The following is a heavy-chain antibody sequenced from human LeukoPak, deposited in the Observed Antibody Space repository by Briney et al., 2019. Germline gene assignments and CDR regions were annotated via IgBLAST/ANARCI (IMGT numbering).Heavy chain of an antibody. J-gene: IGHJ4*02. Sequence: PGGSLRLSCSASGFTFSGYAMHWVRQAPGKGLEFVSAVTSDGGSAYYTDSMKGRFTISRDNSESTLYLQMTSLRVEDTAVYYCVKSRPSGWNEYDYWGQGTLVTVSS. CDR2: VTSDGGSA. V-gene: IGHV3-64D*09. CDR3: VKSRPSGWNEYDY. CDR1: GFTFSGYA. D-gene: IGHD6-19*01.